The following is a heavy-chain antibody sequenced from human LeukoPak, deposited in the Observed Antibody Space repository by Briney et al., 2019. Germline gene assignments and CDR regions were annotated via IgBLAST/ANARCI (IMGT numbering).Heavy chain of an antibody. Sequence: PGGSLRPSCAASGFTFSSYAMHWVRQAPGKGLEWVAVISYDGSNKYYADSVKGRFTISRDNSKNTLYLQMNSLRAEDTAVYYCASPSATVTTLDYWGQGTLVTVSS. J-gene: IGHJ4*02. V-gene: IGHV3-30-3*01. CDR2: ISYDGSNK. CDR3: ASPSATVTTLDY. CDR1: GFTFSSYA. D-gene: IGHD4-4*01.